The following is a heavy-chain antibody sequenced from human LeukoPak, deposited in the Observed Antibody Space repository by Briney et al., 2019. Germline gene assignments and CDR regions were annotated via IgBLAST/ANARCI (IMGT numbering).Heavy chain of an antibody. J-gene: IGHJ5*02. D-gene: IGHD2-15*01. CDR1: GYSFTSYW. CDR3: ARLDGRYCSGGSCPFDP. Sequence: GESLKISCKGSGYSFTSYWIGWVRQMPGKGLEWMGIIYPGDSDTRYSPSFLGQVTISVDKSSNTAYLQWSSLKASDTAIYYCARLDGRYCSGGSCPFDPWGQGTLVTVSS. V-gene: IGHV5-51*01. CDR2: IYPGDSDT.